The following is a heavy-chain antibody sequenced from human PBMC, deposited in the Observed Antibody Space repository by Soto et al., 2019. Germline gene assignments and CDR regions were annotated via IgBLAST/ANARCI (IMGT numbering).Heavy chain of an antibody. J-gene: IGHJ3*02. CDR2: INHSGST. V-gene: IGHV4-34*01. CDR1: GGSFSGYY. CDR3: ARGDYYDSSGYYYGKVPFDI. Sequence: KPSETLSLTCAVYGGSFSGYYWSWIRQPPGKGLEWIGEINHSGSTNYNPSPKSRVTISVDTSKNQFSLKLSSVTAADTAVYYCARGDYYDSSGYYYGKVPFDIWGQGTMVTVSS. D-gene: IGHD3-22*01.